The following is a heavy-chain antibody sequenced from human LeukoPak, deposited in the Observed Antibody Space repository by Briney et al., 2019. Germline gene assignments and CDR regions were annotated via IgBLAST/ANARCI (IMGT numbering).Heavy chain of an antibody. CDR1: GYIFTNYW. V-gene: IGHV5-51*01. Sequence: GESLKISYKASGYIFTNYWIGWVRQMPGKGLEWMGIIYPRDSDTRYSPSFQGQVTVSADKSISTAYLQWSTLEASDTAMYYCARRQYSGYDFDFWGQGTLVTVTS. CDR3: ARRQYSGYDFDF. CDR2: IYPRDSDT. D-gene: IGHD5-12*01. J-gene: IGHJ4*02.